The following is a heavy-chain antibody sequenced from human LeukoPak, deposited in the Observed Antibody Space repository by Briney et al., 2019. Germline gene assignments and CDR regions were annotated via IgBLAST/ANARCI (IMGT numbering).Heavy chain of an antibody. J-gene: IGHJ3*02. Sequence: PGGSLRLSCVASGFTFSSYAMSWVRQAPGKGLEWVSTISASGGSAYYADSVKGRFTISRDNSKNTLYLQMNSLRAEDTAVYYCAKVSPYWFGELKTEGAFDIWGQGTMVTVSS. CDR3: AKVSPYWFGELKTEGAFDI. D-gene: IGHD3-10*01. V-gene: IGHV3-23*01. CDR2: ISASGGSA. CDR1: GFTFSSYA.